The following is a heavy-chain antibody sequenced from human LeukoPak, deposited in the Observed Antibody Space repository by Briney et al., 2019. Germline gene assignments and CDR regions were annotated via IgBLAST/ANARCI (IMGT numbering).Heavy chain of an antibody. CDR3: ARGSRFGVVGRDAFDI. D-gene: IGHD3-3*01. CDR2: ISSSSSYI. J-gene: IGHJ3*02. Sequence: GGSLRLSCAASGFTFSSFDMNWVRPAPGKGLEWVSSISSSSSYIYYADSVKGRFTISRDNAKNSLYLQVNSLRAEDTAVYYCARGSRFGVVGRDAFDIWGQGTVVTVSS. V-gene: IGHV3-21*01. CDR1: GFTFSSFD.